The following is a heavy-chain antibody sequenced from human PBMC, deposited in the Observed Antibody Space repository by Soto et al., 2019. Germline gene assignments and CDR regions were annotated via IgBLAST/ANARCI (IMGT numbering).Heavy chain of an antibody. V-gene: IGHV3-21*01. CDR2: ISSSGNYI. D-gene: IGHD2-15*01. CDR1: GFTFSDYS. CDR3: ARCRDAFGFDS. J-gene: IGHJ4*02. Sequence: PGGSLRLSCATSGFTFSDYSMNWVRQAPGKGLEWVSSISSSGNYIYSADSVKGRFTISRDNTKSSLNLQMNSLRAEDTAVYYCARCRDAFGFDSWGQGTLVTVSS.